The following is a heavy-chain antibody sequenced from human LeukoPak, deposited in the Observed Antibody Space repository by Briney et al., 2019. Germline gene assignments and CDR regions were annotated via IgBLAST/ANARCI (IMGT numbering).Heavy chain of an antibody. CDR3: ARVYGYPSTSIDY. CDR2: IYPDDSDT. D-gene: IGHD5/OR15-5a*01. Sequence: GESLRISCKASGYTFSKFWISWVRQRPGKGLEWMGNIYPDDSDTTYSPPFQGQVTISADRSTGIVYLQLSSLQASDTATYYCARVYGYPSTSIDYWGQGTLVTVSS. J-gene: IGHJ4*02. V-gene: IGHV5-51*01. CDR1: GYTFSKFW.